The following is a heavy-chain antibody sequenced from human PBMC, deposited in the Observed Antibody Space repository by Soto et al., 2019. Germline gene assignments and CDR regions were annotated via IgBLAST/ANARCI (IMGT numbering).Heavy chain of an antibody. Sequence: ASVKVSCKASGYTFTSYYMRWLRQAPGQGLEWMGIINPSGGSTSYAQKFQGRVTMTRDTSTSTVYMELSSLRSEDTAVYYCAREILAMVRGVIITNYYYYGMDVWGQGTTVTVSS. CDR1: GYTFTSYY. CDR3: AREILAMVRGVIITNYYYYGMDV. CDR2: INPSGGST. D-gene: IGHD3-10*01. V-gene: IGHV1-46*01. J-gene: IGHJ6*02.